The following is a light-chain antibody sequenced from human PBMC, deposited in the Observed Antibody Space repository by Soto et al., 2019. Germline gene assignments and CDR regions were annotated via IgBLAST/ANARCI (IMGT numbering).Light chain of an antibody. CDR2: GNN. Sequence: QPVLTQPPSVSGAPGQRVTISCTGISSNIGAGYDVHWYQQLPGTAPKLLIYGNNNRPSGVPDRFSGSKSGTSASLAITGVQAEDEADYYCQSYDSTLSGWVFGGGTKVTVL. J-gene: IGLJ3*02. CDR3: QSYDSTLSGWV. V-gene: IGLV1-40*01. CDR1: SSNIGAGYD.